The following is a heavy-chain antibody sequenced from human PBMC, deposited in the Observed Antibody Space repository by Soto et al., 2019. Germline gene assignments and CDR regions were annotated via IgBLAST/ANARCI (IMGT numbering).Heavy chain of an antibody. J-gene: IGHJ4*02. CDR3: ARDRRDGYNKFDY. Sequence: AASVKVXCKASGYTXTSYEMYWVRQAPGQGLEWMGIISPSDGSTTYAQKFQGRVTMTRDTPTSTVYMELSSLRSEDTAVYYCARDRRDGYNKFDYWGQGTLVNVS. D-gene: IGHD5-12*01. CDR2: ISPSDGST. CDR1: GYTXTSYE. V-gene: IGHV1-46*01.